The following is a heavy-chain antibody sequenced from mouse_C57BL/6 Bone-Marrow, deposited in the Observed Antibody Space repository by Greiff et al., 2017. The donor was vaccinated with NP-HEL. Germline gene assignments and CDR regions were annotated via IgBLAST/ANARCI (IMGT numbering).Heavy chain of an antibody. V-gene: IGHV1-55*01. CDR1: GYTFTSYW. Sequence: VQLQQPGAELVKPGASVKMSCKASGYTFTSYWITWVKQRPGQGLEWIGDIYPGSGSTNYNEKFKSKATLTVDTSSSTAYMQLSSLTSEDSAVYYCAIFYYYGSSPYYFDYWGQGTTLTVSS. D-gene: IGHD1-1*01. CDR2: IYPGSGST. J-gene: IGHJ2*01. CDR3: AIFYYYGSSPYYFDY.